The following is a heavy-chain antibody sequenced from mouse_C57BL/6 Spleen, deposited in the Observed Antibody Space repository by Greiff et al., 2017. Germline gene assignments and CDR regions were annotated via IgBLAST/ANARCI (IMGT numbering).Heavy chain of an antibody. Sequence: QVHVKQPGAELVRPGSSVKLSCKASGYTFTSYWMHWVKQRPIQGLEWIGNIDPSDSETHYNQKFKDKATLTVDKSSSTAYMQLSSLTSEDSAVXYCARESYYGSSYEGAWFAYWGQGTLVTVSA. CDR2: IDPSDSET. CDR3: ARESYYGSSYEGAWFAY. V-gene: IGHV1-52*01. D-gene: IGHD1-1*01. CDR1: GYTFTSYW. J-gene: IGHJ3*01.